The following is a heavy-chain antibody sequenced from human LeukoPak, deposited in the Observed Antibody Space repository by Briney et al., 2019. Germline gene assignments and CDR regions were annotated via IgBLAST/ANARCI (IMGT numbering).Heavy chain of an antibody. J-gene: IGHJ3*02. CDR2: INRDSGNS. CDR3: AKATHISWDAFDI. V-gene: IGHV3-9*01. CDR1: GFTFDAYA. Sequence: LAGGCLRLSCAASGFTFDAYAMDWARQAPGKGLEWVSSINRDSGNSGYAHSGKGRFTISTDNAQISLNLQMNTLRAADTAFYYCAKATHISWDAFDIWGQGTMVTVSS. D-gene: IGHD2-21*01.